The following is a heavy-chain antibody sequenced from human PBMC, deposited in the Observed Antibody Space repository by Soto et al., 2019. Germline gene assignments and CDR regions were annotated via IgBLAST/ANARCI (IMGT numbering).Heavy chain of an antibody. CDR3: ARWYSTVLDKSGWYDS. CDR1: GSTFSRHG. CDR2: IAYDGSDE. Sequence: QVQLVESGGGVVQPGRSLRLSCVASGSTFSRHGMHWVRQAPGKGLEWVAFIAYDGSDEDYAESVKGRLTISRDNSRNTVYLQMDSLRVEDTAMYYCARWYSTVLDKSGWYDSWGQGTLVTVSS. D-gene: IGHD6-19*01. J-gene: IGHJ5*02. V-gene: IGHV3-33*05.